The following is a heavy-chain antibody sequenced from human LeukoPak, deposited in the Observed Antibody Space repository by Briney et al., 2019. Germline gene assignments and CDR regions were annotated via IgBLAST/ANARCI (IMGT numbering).Heavy chain of an antibody. J-gene: IGHJ4*02. Sequence: TPSQTLSLTCTVSGAPSSRTYWSWIRQHPGKGLEWIGYIYYSGSANCNPSLKSRVTISVDTSKNQFSLNLTSVTAADTAVYYCASGQVGATTLFDYWGQGTLVTVSS. V-gene: IGHV4-59*01. CDR3: ASGQVGATTLFDY. CDR1: GAPSSRTY. D-gene: IGHD1-26*01. CDR2: IYYSGSA.